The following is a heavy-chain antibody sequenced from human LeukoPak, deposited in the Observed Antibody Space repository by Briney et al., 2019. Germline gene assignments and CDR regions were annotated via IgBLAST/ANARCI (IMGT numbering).Heavy chain of an antibody. CDR3: AKYDGSGWYAKSPDY. CDR1: GYTLTELS. V-gene: IGHV1-24*01. D-gene: IGHD6-19*01. Sequence: ASVKVSCKVSGYTLTELSMHWVRQAPGKGLEWMGGFDPEDGETIYAQKFQGRVTMTEDTSTDTAYMELSSLRSEDTAVYYCAKYDGSGWYAKSPDYWGQGTLVTVSS. J-gene: IGHJ4*02. CDR2: FDPEDGET.